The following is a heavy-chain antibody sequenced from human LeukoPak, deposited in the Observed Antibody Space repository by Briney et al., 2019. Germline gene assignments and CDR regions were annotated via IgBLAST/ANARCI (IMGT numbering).Heavy chain of an antibody. J-gene: IGHJ3*02. CDR1: GFTFSSYG. Sequence: SGGSLRLSCAASGFTFSSYGMHWVRQAPGKGLEWVAVISHDGSNKYYADSVKGRFTISRDNSKNTLYLQMNSLRADDTAVYYCVGIAAAGTAFDIWGQGTMVTVSS. CDR3: VGIAAAGTAFDI. D-gene: IGHD6-13*01. V-gene: IGHV3-30*03. CDR2: ISHDGSNK.